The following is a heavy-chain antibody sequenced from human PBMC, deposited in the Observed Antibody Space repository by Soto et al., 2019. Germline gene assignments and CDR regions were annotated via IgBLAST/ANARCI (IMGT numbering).Heavy chain of an antibody. J-gene: IGHJ4*02. D-gene: IGHD2-21*01. CDR2: IYHSGST. CDR1: GGSISSGGYS. Sequence: PSETLSLTCAVSGGSISSGGYSWSWIRQLPGKGLEWIGYIYHSGSTYYNPSLKSRVTISVDRSKNQFSLKLSSVTAADTAVYYCAGGLTRGSFDYWGQGTLVTVSS. V-gene: IGHV4-30-2*01. CDR3: AGGLTRGSFDY.